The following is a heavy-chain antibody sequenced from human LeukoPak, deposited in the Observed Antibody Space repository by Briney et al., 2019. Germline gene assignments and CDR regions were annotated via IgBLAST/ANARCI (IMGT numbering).Heavy chain of an antibody. Sequence: SQTLSLTCAISGDSVSSNSAAWIWIRHSPSRGLEWLGRTYYRSKWYTEYAVSVKSRITINPDTSKNQFSLQLSSVNPEDTAVYYCARLGSGSNYWGQGTLVTVSS. J-gene: IGHJ4*02. CDR3: ARLGSGSNY. V-gene: IGHV6-1*01. CDR1: GDSVSSNSAA. CDR2: TYYRSKWYT. D-gene: IGHD3-10*01.